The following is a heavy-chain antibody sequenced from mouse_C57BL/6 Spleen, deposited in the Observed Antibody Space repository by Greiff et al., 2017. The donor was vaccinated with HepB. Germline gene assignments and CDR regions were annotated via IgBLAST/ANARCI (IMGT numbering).Heavy chain of an antibody. V-gene: IGHV1-82*01. CDR2: IYPGDGDT. Sequence: QVQLQQSGPELVKPGASVKISCKASGYAFSSSWMNWVKQRPGKGLEWIGRIYPGDGDTNYNGKFKGKATLTADKSSSTAYMQLSSLTSEDSAVYFCARSGTTDFDYWGQGTTLTVSS. J-gene: IGHJ2*01. D-gene: IGHD1-1*01. CDR1: GYAFSSSW. CDR3: ARSGTTDFDY.